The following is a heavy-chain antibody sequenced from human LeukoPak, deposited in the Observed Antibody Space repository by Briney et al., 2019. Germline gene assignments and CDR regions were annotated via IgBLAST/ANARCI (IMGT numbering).Heavy chain of an antibody. V-gene: IGHV1-18*01. D-gene: IGHD2-2*01. CDR3: ARVGAYCTSPSCLDY. Sequence: ASVKVSCKASGYNFTNFGISWVRQAAGQGLEWMGWIRSYNGNSNYAHKLQGRVTMATDPSPRHAFLALRRLTSDDTAVYYCARVGAYCTSPSCLDYWGQGNLVTVSS. CDR2: IRSYNGNS. CDR1: GYNFTNFG. J-gene: IGHJ4*02.